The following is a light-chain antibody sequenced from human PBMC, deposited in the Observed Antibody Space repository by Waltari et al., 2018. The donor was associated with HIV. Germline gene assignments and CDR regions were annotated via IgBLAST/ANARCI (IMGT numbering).Light chain of an antibody. CDR1: QGVRNA. CDR2: DAS. CDR3: QQFRTYPRT. Sequence: AIQLAHSPSSLSAYVGDRVTITCRASQGVRNALAWYQQKPGRPPKLLIYDASTLEGGVPSRFSGSLSGTDFNLTISNLQPEDSATYYCQQFRTYPRTFGQGATLEIK. V-gene: IGKV1-13*02. J-gene: IGKJ2*01.